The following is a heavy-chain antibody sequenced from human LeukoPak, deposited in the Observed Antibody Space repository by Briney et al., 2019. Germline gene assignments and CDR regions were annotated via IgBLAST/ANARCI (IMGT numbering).Heavy chain of an antibody. V-gene: IGHV1-69*05. Sequence: GSSVKVSCKASGGTFSSYAISWVRQAPRQGLEWMGGIIPIFGTANYAQKFQGRVTITTDESTSTAYMELSSLRSEDTAVYYCARANMSYSSSPYYYYYMDVWGKGTTVTVSS. CDR2: IIPIFGTA. D-gene: IGHD6-6*01. J-gene: IGHJ6*03. CDR1: GGTFSSYA. CDR3: ARANMSYSSSPYYYYYMDV.